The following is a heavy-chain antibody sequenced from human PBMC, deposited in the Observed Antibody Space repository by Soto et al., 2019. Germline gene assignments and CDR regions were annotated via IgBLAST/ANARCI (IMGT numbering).Heavy chain of an antibody. CDR1: GGSISSYY. D-gene: IGHD3-9*01. J-gene: IGHJ4*02. CDR3: ARGDDILTGYSY. V-gene: IGHV4-59*01. CDR2: IYYSGST. Sequence: PSETLSLTCTVSGGSISSYYWSWIRQPPGKGLEWIGYIYYSGSTNYNPSLKSRVTISVDTSKNQFSLKLSSVTAADTAVYYCARGDDILTGYSYWGQGTLVTVSS.